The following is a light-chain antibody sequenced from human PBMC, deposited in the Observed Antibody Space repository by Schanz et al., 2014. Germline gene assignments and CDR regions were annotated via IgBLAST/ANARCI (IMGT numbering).Light chain of an antibody. CDR3: QQYGDSPPT. V-gene: IGKV3-15*01. J-gene: IGKJ1*01. CDR1: QSVSSS. CDR2: GAS. Sequence: EIMMTQSPATLSVSPGARATLSCRASQSVSSSVAWYQQKPGQSPRLLIHGASTRATGIPARFSGSGSGTDFTLIIHRLEPEDFAVYSCQQYGDSPPTFGPGTKVEIK.